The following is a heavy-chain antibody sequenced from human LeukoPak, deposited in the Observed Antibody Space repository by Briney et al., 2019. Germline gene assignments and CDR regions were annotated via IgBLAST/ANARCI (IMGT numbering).Heavy chain of an antibody. CDR1: GFTFDDYA. J-gene: IGHJ4*02. CDR3: AKDTGYDSSGYYSAYDY. CDR2: ISWNSSSI. Sequence: GGSLRLSCAASGFTFDDYAMHWVRQAPGKGLEWVSGISWNSSSIVYADSVKGRFTISRDNAKNSLYLQMNSLRAEDTALYYCAKDTGYDSSGYYSAYDYWGQGTLVTVSS. D-gene: IGHD3-22*01. V-gene: IGHV3-9*01.